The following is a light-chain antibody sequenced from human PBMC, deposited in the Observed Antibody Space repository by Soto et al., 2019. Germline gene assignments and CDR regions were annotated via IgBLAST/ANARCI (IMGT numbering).Light chain of an antibody. CDR1: QSVSSSY. CDR2: GAS. Sequence: EIVLTQSPGTLSLSPGERATLSCRASQSVSSSYSAWYQQKPGQAPRLLIYGASSRATGIADRFSGSGSGTDFTLTISRLEPEDFAVYYCQQYGSSPRTFGQGTKLEIK. J-gene: IGKJ2*01. CDR3: QQYGSSPRT. V-gene: IGKV3-20*01.